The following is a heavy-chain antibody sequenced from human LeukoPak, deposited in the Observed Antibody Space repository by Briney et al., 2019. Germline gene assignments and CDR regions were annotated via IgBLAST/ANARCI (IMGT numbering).Heavy chain of an antibody. CDR3: TRENGAFSPFGY. Sequence: PSGTLSLTCGVSGGSITSTNWWIWVRQPPGQGLEWIGEISLSGLTNYNPSLKSRVTMALDKSKNHLSLNLTSVTAADTAVYYCTRENGAFSPFGYWGQGTLVTVPS. CDR1: GGSITSTNW. D-gene: IGHD2-8*01. J-gene: IGHJ4*02. V-gene: IGHV4-4*02. CDR2: ISLSGLT.